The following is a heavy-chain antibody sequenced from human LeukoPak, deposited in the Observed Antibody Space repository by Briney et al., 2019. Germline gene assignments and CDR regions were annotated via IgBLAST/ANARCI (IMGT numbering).Heavy chain of an antibody. V-gene: IGHV3-21*01. D-gene: IGHD3-22*01. J-gene: IGHJ4*02. CDR3: ARKRENYYDSSGYYPPDY. CDR1: GGSISSGGYS. CDR2: ISSSSSYI. Sequence: ETLSLTCAVSGGSISSGGYSWSWVRQAPGKGLEWVSSISSSSSYIYYADSVKGRFTISRDNAKNSLYLQMNSLRAEDTAVYYCARKRENYYDSSGYYPPDYWGQGTLVTVSS.